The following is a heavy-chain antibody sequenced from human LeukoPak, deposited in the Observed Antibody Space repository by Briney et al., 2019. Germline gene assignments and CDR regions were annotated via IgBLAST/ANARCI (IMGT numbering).Heavy chain of an antibody. D-gene: IGHD6-13*01. J-gene: IGHJ4*02. Sequence: GGSLRLSCAASGFTFSNAWMSWVRQAPGKGLEWVGRIKSKTDGGTTDYAAPVKGRFTISRDDSKNTLYLQMNSLKTEDTAVYYCAKKGIAAAGTAKIFDCWGQGTLVTVSS. CDR3: AKKGIAAAGTAKIFDC. CDR1: GFTFSNAW. V-gene: IGHV3-15*01. CDR2: IKSKTDGGTT.